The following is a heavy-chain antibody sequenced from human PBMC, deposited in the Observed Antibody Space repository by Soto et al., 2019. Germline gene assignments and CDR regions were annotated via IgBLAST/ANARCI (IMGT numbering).Heavy chain of an antibody. D-gene: IGHD6-13*01. CDR2: IYPGDSDT. Sequence: LGESLKISCKASGFSFTKYWIGWVRQMPGKGLEWMGIIYPGDSDTRYSPSFQGQVTISVDKSINTAYLQWSSLKASDTAMYYCARRDGYSTPFDCWGQGTLVTVSS. J-gene: IGHJ1*01. CDR3: ARRDGYSTPFDC. V-gene: IGHV5-51*01. CDR1: GFSFTKYW.